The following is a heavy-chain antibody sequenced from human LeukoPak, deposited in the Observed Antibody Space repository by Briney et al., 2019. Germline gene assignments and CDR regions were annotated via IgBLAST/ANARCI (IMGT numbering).Heavy chain of an antibody. Sequence: GESLKISCLWSRYSFTRFWIGWARQMPGEGLECMGNIYPGDPDIRSSPSWQGQVTLSADKPISTAYVQWSSLKAADSAIYYCARQRGSYRSPFDYWGQGILVPVFS. V-gene: IGHV5-51*01. CDR1: RYSFTRFW. CDR2: IYPGDPDI. J-gene: IGHJ4*02. D-gene: IGHD3-16*02. CDR3: ARQRGSYRSPFDY.